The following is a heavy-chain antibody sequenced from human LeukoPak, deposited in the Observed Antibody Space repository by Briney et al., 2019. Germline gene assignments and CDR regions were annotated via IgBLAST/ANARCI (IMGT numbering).Heavy chain of an antibody. CDR3: ARDLYIVVVPAATREAFDI. CDR1: GGSISSSSYY. D-gene: IGHD2-2*01. CDR2: IYYSGST. J-gene: IGHJ3*02. Sequence: PSETLSLTCTVSGGSISSSSYYWGWIRQPPGKGLEWIGSIYYSGSTYYNPSLKSRVTISVDTSKNQFSLKLSSVTAADTAVYYCARDLYIVVVPAATREAFDIWGQGTMVTVSS. V-gene: IGHV4-39*07.